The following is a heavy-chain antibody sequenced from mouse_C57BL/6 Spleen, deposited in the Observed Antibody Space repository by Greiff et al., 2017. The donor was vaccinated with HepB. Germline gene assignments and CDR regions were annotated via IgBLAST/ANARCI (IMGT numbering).Heavy chain of an antibody. CDR3: AGTTAYYFDY. V-gene: IGHV1-82*01. CDR2: IYPGDGDT. CDR1: GYAFSSSW. J-gene: IGHJ2*01. D-gene: IGHD1-2*01. Sequence: VQLQQSGPELVKPGASVKISCKASGYAFSSSWVNWVKQRAGKGLVWIGRIYPGDGDTNYNGKFKGKATLTADKSSSTAYMQLSSLTSEDSAVYFCAGTTAYYFDYWGQGTTLTVSS.